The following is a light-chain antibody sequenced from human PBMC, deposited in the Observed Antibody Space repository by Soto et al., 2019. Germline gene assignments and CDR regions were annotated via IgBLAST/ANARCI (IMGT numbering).Light chain of an antibody. Sequence: DIVMTQSPDSLAVSLGERATINCKSRQSVLYSSNNKNYLAWYQQKPGQPPKLLIYWASTRESGVPDRFSGSGSGTDFTLTISSLQAEDVAVYYCQQYYTTPVTFGPGTKVDIK. CDR1: QSVLYSSNNKNY. J-gene: IGKJ3*01. V-gene: IGKV4-1*01. CDR2: WAS. CDR3: QQYYTTPVT.